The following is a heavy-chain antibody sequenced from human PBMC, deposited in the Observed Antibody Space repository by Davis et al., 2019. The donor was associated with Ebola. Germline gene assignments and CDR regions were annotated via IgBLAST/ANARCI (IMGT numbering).Heavy chain of an antibody. D-gene: IGHD3-3*01. CDR2: ISYDGSNK. CDR3: AKDRADDFWSGYSLYGMDV. J-gene: IGHJ6*02. CDR1: GFTFSSYG. Sequence: GESLKISCAASGFTFSSYGMHWVRQAPGKGLEWVAVISYDGSNKYYADSVKGRFTISRDNSKNTLYLQMNSLRAEDTAVYYCAKDRADDFWSGYSLYGMDVWGQGTTVTVSS. V-gene: IGHV3-30*18.